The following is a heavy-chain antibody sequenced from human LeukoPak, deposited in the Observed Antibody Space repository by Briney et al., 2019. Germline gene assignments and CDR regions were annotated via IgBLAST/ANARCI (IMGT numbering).Heavy chain of an antibody. CDR1: GYTFTGYY. D-gene: IGHD1-26*01. CDR2: INPNSGGT. CDR3: ALAESGSFPDCAFDI. J-gene: IGHJ3*02. Sequence: ASVKVSCKASGYTFTGYYMHWVRQAPGQGLEWMGWINPNSGGTNYAQKFQGRVTMTRDTSISTAYMELSRLRSDDTAVYYCALAESGSFPDCAFDIWGQGTMVTVSS. V-gene: IGHV1-2*02.